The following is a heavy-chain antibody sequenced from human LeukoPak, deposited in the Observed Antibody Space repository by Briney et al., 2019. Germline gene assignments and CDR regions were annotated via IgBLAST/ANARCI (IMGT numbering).Heavy chain of an antibody. Sequence: ETLSLTCAVYGGSFSGYYWSWVRQAPGKGLEWVSVIYSGGSTYYADSVKGRFTISRDNSKDTLYLQMNSLRAEDTAVYYCARERGHWFDPWGQGTLVTVSS. CDR1: GGSFSGYY. CDR3: ARERGHWFDP. J-gene: IGHJ5*02. V-gene: IGHV3-66*01. CDR2: IYSGGST.